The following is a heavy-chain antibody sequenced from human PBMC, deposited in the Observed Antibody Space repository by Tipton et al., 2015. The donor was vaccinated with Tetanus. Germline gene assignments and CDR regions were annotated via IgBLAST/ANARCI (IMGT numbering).Heavy chain of an antibody. V-gene: IGHV3-30*03. CDR3: ARDASRYTYGSNYFDY. CDR1: GFIFSNYA. Sequence: SLRLSCAASGFIFSNYAMHWVRQAPGKGLEWVALISYDGSNIYYADSVKGRFTISRDDSKETVYLQMSSLRAEDTAVYYCARDASRYTYGSNYFDYWGQGTLVTVSS. J-gene: IGHJ4*02. CDR2: ISYDGSNI. D-gene: IGHD5-18*01.